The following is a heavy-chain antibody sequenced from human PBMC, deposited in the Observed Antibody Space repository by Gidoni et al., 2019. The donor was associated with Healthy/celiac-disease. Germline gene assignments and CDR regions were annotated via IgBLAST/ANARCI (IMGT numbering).Heavy chain of an antibody. CDR2: ISGSGGST. D-gene: IGHD6-13*01. V-gene: IGHV3-23*01. Sequence: LEWVSAISGSGGSTYYADSVKGRFTISRDNSKNTLYLQMNSLRAEDTAVYYCAKEIAAADKHPDYYNWFDPWGQGTLVTVSS. J-gene: IGHJ5*02. CDR3: AKEIAAADKHPDYYNWFDP.